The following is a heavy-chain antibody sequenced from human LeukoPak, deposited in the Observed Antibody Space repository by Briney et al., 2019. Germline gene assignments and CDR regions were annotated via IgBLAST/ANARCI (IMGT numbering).Heavy chain of an antibody. V-gene: IGHV1-2*04. D-gene: IGHD3-9*01. CDR3: ARANHFDWFKPTSIYFDY. CDR1: GYTFTGYY. CDR2: INPNSGGT. J-gene: IGHJ4*02. Sequence: ASVKVSCKASGYTFTGYYMHWVRQAPGQGLEWMGWINPNSGGTNYAQKFQGWVTMTRGTSISTAYMELSRLRSDDTAVYYCARANHFDWFKPTSIYFDYWGQGTLVTVSS.